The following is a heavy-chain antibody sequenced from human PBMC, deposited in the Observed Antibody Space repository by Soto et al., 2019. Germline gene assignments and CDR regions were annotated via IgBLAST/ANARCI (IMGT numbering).Heavy chain of an antibody. J-gene: IGHJ5*01. D-gene: IGHD2-2*01. Sequence: QTLSLTCAISGDSVSSNSAGWNWIRQSPSRGLEWLGRTYYRSKWYNDYALSVRSRITINPDTSKNHFSLQLNSVSPEDTAVYYRARATAAARGDWFDSWGQGTLVTVSS. CDR2: TYYRSKWYN. V-gene: IGHV6-1*01. CDR3: ARATAAARGDWFDS. CDR1: GDSVSSNSAG.